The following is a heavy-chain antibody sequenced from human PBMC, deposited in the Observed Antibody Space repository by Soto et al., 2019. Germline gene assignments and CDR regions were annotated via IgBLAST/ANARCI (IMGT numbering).Heavy chain of an antibody. CDR3: ARFDYYGSGSSGFDP. CDR2: IYYNGRT. D-gene: IGHD3-10*01. V-gene: IGHV4-30-4*01. Sequence: SETLSLTCTVSGGSISSGDYYWSWIRQPPGQGLEWIGYIYYNGRTYYNASLKSRVAMSVDTSENQFSLRLSSVTAADTAVYYCARFDYYGSGSSGFDPWGQGTLVTVSS. J-gene: IGHJ5*02. CDR1: GGSISSGDYY.